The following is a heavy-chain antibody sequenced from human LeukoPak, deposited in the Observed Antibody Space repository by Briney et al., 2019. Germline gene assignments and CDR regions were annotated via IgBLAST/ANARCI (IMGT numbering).Heavy chain of an antibody. J-gene: IGHJ4*02. CDR1: GGSISSYY. Sequence: SETLSLTCTVSGGSISSYYWSWIRQPPGKGLEWIGYIYHSGSTYYNPSLKSRVTISVDRSKNQFSLKLSSVTAADTAVYYCARWDTAMVFFDYWGQGTLVTVSS. D-gene: IGHD5-18*01. V-gene: IGHV4-59*12. CDR3: ARWDTAMVFFDY. CDR2: IYHSGST.